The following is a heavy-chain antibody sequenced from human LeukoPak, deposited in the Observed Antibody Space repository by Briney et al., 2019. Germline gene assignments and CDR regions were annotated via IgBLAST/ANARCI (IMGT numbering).Heavy chain of an antibody. J-gene: IGHJ3*02. D-gene: IGHD3-22*01. CDR3: ARQAYGSRFDAFDI. CDR1: GYKFTTDY. V-gene: IGHV5-51*01. CDR2: IYPDDSET. Sequence: GESLKISCEASGYKFTTDYIGWVRQMPGKGLEWMGIIYPDDSETNYSPSFKGQVTMSVDKSITTAFLQWSGLKASDTAMHYCARQAYGSRFDAFDIWGQGTMVTVSS.